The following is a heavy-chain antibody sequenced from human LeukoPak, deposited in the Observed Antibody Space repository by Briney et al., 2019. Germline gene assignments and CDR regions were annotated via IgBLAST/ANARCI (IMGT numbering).Heavy chain of an antibody. CDR3: ARGGRYCTNGVCYTDY. J-gene: IGHJ4*02. Sequence: PSETLSLTCTVSGGSISSGGYYWSWIRQHPGKGLEGIGYIYYSGSTYYNPSLKSRVTISVDTSKNQFSLKLRSVTAADTAVYYCARGGRYCTNGVCYTDYWGQGTLVTVSS. CDR1: GGSISSGGYY. D-gene: IGHD2-8*01. V-gene: IGHV4-31*03. CDR2: IYYSGST.